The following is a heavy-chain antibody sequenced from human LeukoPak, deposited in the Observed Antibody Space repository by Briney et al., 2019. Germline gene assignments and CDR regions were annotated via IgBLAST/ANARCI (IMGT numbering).Heavy chain of an antibody. CDR3: AKFRGGTTSSYYFDY. CDR2: ISGSGRST. Sequence: GGSLRLSCAASGFTFSTYAVNWVRQAPGKGLEWVATISGSGRSTYYADSVKGRFTISRDNSRNTLYLQLNSLRAEDTAVYYCAKFRGGTTSSYYFDYWGQGTLVTVSS. V-gene: IGHV3-23*01. CDR1: GFTFSTYA. J-gene: IGHJ4*02. D-gene: IGHD2-2*01.